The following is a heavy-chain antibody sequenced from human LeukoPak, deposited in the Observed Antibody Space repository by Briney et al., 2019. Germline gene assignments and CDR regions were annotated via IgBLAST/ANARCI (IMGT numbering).Heavy chain of an antibody. D-gene: IGHD5-24*01. J-gene: IGHJ4*02. V-gene: IGHV3-33*01. CDR2: IWYDGRNK. Sequence: GGALRVSCVQSRLTFSSYGMYWVRQGPGKGVEWVGVIWYDGRNKYYAYSVKRRFTISRDNSKNTLYLQMNSLRAEDTAVYYCARDDWLQLLYFDYWGQGTLVTVSS. CDR3: ARDDWLQLLYFDY. CDR1: RLTFSSYG.